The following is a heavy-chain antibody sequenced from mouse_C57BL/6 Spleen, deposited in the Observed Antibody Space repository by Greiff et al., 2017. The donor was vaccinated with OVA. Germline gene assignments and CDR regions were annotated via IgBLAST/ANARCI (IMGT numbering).Heavy chain of an antibody. CDR1: GYTFTSYW. CDR2: IHPNSGST. D-gene: IGHD1-1*01. J-gene: IGHJ4*01. Sequence: VQLQQPGAELVKPGASVKLSCKASGYTFTSYWMHWVKQRPGQGLEWIGMIHPNSGSTNYNEKFKSKATLTVDKSSSTAYMQLSSLTSEDSAVYYCASWYYGSSYNYAMDYWGQGTSVTVSA. CDR3: ASWYYGSSYNYAMDY. V-gene: IGHV1-64*01.